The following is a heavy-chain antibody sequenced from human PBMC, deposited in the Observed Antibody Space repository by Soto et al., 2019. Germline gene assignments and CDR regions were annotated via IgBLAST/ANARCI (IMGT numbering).Heavy chain of an antibody. D-gene: IGHD5-18*01. V-gene: IGHV3-48*02. CDR1: GFTFSSYR. J-gene: IGHJ4*02. Sequence: EVQLVESGGGLVQPGGSLRLSCAASGFTFSSYRMNWVRQAPGKGLEWVSYITSSSSTIYYADSVKGRFTISRDNAKNSLYQQMNSLIDEDTAVYYCARDRNTAMLSPTLDYWGQGTLVTVSS. CDR2: ITSSSSTI. CDR3: ARDRNTAMLSPTLDY.